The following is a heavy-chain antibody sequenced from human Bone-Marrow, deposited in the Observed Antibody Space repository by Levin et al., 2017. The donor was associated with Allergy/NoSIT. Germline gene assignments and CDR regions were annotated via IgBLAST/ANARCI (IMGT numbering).Heavy chain of an antibody. CDR3: ARGPDFDY. CDR1: GGSISSSYW. J-gene: IGHJ4*02. Sequence: PSPTLSLPCAVSGGSISSSYWWTWVRQPPGKGLEWIGEVYHSGSTNYNPSLKSRVTISVDESQNQFSLRLSSVTAADTAVYYCARGPDFDYWGQGTLVTVSS. CDR2: VYHSGST. V-gene: IGHV4-4*02.